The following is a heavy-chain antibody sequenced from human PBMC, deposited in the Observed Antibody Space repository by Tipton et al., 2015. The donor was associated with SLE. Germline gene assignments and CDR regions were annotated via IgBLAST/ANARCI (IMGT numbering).Heavy chain of an antibody. CDR3: ARDHGANGVKPANWFDP. J-gene: IGHJ5*02. CDR1: GGTFSSYA. Sequence: QSGAEVKKPGSSVKVSCKASGGTFSSYAISWVRQAPGQGLEWMGRIIPIFGTANYAQKFQGRVTIIADESTSTAYMELRSLRSDDTAVYYCARDHGANGVKPANWFDPWGQGTLVTVSS. CDR2: IIPIFGTA. V-gene: IGHV1-69*13. D-gene: IGHD2-8*01.